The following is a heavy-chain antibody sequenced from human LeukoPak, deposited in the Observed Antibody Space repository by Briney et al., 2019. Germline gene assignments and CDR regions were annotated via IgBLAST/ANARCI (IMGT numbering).Heavy chain of an antibody. Sequence: PGGSLRLSCAAAGFTFSNAWMSWVRQPPGKGLEWVGRMKSKTDGGATDYAAPVKGRFTISRDDSKNTLYLQMSSLKTEDTAVYYCTTERGSASWYEYYSDYWGQGTLVTVSS. CDR2: MKSKTDGGAT. CDR3: TTERGSASWYEYYSDY. V-gene: IGHV3-15*01. CDR1: GFTFSNAW. J-gene: IGHJ4*02. D-gene: IGHD6-13*01.